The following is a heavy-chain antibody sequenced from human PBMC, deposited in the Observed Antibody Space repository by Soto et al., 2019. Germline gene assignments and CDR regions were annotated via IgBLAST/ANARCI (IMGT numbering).Heavy chain of an antibody. CDR2: ISGSGGST. V-gene: IGHV3-23*01. J-gene: IGHJ5*02. Sequence: GSLRLSCAASGFTFSSYAMSWVRQAPGKGLEWVSAISGSGGSTYYADSVKGRFTISRDNSKNTLYLQMNSLRAEDTAVYYCAKDPLVKVGGFPWHQNWFDPWGQGTLVTSPQ. CDR1: GFTFSSYA. CDR3: AKDPLVKVGGFPWHQNWFDP. D-gene: IGHD3-16*01.